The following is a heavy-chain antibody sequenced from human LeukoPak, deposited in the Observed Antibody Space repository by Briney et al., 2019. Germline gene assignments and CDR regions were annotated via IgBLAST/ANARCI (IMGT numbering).Heavy chain of an antibody. J-gene: IGHJ3*02. D-gene: IGHD3-10*01. CDR3: ATGRYYGSGNDAFDI. CDR1: GYTLTDLS. Sequence: ASVKVSCKASGYTLTDLSMHWVRQAPGKGLEWMGGFDPEDGETIYAQKSQGRVTMTEDTSTDTAYMELSSLRSEDTAVYYCATGRYYGSGNDAFDIWGQGTMVTVSS. CDR2: FDPEDGET. V-gene: IGHV1-24*01.